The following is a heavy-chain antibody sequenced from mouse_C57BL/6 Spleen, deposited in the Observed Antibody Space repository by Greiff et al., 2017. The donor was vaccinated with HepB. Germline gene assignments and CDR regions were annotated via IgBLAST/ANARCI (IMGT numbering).Heavy chain of an antibody. J-gene: IGHJ2*01. CDR1: GFNIKDDY. Sequence: VQLKESGAELVRPGASVKLSCTASGFNIKDDYMHWVKQRPEQGLEWIGWIDPENGDTEYASKFQGKATITADTSSNTAYLQLSSLTSEDTAVYYCTTTAQANYWGQGTTLTVSS. D-gene: IGHD3-2*02. CDR2: IDPENGDT. V-gene: IGHV14-4*01. CDR3: TTTAQANY.